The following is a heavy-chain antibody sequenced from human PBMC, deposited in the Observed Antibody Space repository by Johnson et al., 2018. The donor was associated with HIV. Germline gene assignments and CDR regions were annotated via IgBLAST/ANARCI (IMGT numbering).Heavy chain of an antibody. D-gene: IGHD3-22*01. CDR1: GFTFSNAW. CDR2: ISSSGSTI. V-gene: IGHV3-48*04. Sequence: VQLVESGGGLVQPGGSLRLSCAASGFTFSNAWMSWVRQAPGKGLEWVSYISSSGSTIYYADSVKGRFTISRDNAKNSLYVQMNSLRAEDTALYYCAREEVVVPGHDAFDIWGQGTMVTVSS. J-gene: IGHJ3*02. CDR3: AREEVVVPGHDAFDI.